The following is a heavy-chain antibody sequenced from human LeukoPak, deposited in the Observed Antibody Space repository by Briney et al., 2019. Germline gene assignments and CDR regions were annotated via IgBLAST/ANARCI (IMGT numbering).Heavy chain of an antibody. J-gene: IGHJ5*02. CDR2: IYSSGNN. CDR1: GDSITTNSYW. V-gene: IGHV4-39*01. Sequence: PSETLSLTCSISGDSITTNSYWWGWVRQSPGKGLEWIGSIYSSGNNYYNPSLKTRATISPETSKNQCSLRLTSVTGACTAVYYCARRGIWDLQIGNWFDPWGQGILVTVSS. CDR3: ARRGIWDLQIGNWFDP. D-gene: IGHD3-16*01.